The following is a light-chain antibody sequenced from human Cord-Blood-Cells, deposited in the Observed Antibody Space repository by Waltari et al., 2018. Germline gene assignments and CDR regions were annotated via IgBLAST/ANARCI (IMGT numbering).Light chain of an antibody. CDR3: QQYNNWPRT. Sequence: EIVMTQSPATLSVSPGERATLSCRASQSVSSNLAWYQQKPGQAPRPQIYGASTRATGIPARFSCSGSGTEFTLTISSLQSEDFAVYYCQQYNNWPRTFGQGTKVEIK. J-gene: IGKJ1*01. CDR2: GAS. CDR1: QSVSSN. V-gene: IGKV3-15*01.